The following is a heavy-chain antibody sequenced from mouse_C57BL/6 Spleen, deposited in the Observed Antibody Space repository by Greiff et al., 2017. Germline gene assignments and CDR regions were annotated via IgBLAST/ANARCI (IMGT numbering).Heavy chain of an antibody. CDR1: GFTFTDYY. CDR2: IRNKANGYTT. V-gene: IGHV7-3*01. J-gene: IGHJ2*01. Sequence: EVQLVESGGGLVQPGGSLSLSCAASGFTFTDYYMSWVRQPPGKALEWLGFIRNKANGYTTEYSASVKGRFTISRDNSQSILYLQMNALRAEDSATYYCARSLTGTLDYWGQGTTLTVSS. D-gene: IGHD4-1*01. CDR3: ARSLTGTLDY.